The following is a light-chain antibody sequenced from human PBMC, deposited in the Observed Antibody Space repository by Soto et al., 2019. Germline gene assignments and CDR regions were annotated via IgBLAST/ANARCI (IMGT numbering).Light chain of an antibody. V-gene: IGLV2-14*01. CDR2: EVS. Sequence: QSVLTQPASVSGSPGQSITISCTGTSSDIGSNNYVSWFQQRPGKAPTLIIYEVSNRPSGVSNHFSGSKSGNTASLTISGLRPEDEAEYYCSSYTTTTRLFGGGTKLTV. CDR1: SSDIGSNNY. CDR3: SSYTTTTRL. J-gene: IGLJ3*02.